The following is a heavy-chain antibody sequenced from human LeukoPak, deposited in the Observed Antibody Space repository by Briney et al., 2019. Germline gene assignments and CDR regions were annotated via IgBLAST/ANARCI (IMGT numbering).Heavy chain of an antibody. CDR1: GYTFANYD. CDR3: ARDSQHQLPLGFDY. V-gene: IGHV1-18*01. Sequence: ASVKVSCKASGYTFANYDINWVRQAPGQGLEWMGWISAYNGNTNYAQKLQGRVTMTTDTSTSTAYMELRSLRSDDTAVYYCARDSQHQLPLGFDYWGQGTLVTVSS. J-gene: IGHJ4*02. CDR2: ISAYNGNT. D-gene: IGHD2-2*01.